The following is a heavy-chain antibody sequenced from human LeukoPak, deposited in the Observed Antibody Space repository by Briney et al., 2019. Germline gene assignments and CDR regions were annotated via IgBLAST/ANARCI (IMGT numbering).Heavy chain of an antibody. Sequence: PSETLCLTRAVYGGSFSGYYWSWIRQPPGKGLEWIGEINHSGSTNYNPSPKSRVTISVDTSKNQFSLKLSSVTAADTAVYYCARAGAYSYGPYDYWGQGTLVTVSS. J-gene: IGHJ4*02. V-gene: IGHV4-34*01. CDR1: GGSFSGYY. CDR3: ARAGAYSYGPYDY. CDR2: INHSGST. D-gene: IGHD5-18*01.